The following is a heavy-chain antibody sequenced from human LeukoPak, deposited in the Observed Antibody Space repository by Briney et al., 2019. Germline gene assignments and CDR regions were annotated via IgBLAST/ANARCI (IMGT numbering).Heavy chain of an antibody. CDR3: ARVSGQWLIAFDY. CDR2: IYYSGSA. Sequence: SKTLSLTCSVSGYSISSGYYWSWIRQPPGKGLEWIGYIYYSGSANYNPSLKSRVTISVDTSKNQFSLKLSSVSVADTAVYYCARVSGQWLIAFDYWGQGTLVTVSS. J-gene: IGHJ4*02. V-gene: IGHV4-61*01. CDR1: GYSISSGYY. D-gene: IGHD6-19*01.